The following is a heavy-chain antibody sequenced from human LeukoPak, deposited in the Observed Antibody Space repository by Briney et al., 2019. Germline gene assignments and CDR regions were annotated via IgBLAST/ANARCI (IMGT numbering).Heavy chain of an antibody. D-gene: IGHD2-8*01. CDR3: AKDVRRCNGACT. J-gene: IGHJ5*02. V-gene: IGHV3-23*01. CDR2: ITASGTAM. Sequence: GGSLRLSCAASGFTFSSYSMNWVRQAPGKGLEWVSHITASGTAMLYADSVKGRFTISRDNSKNTLSLQMNSLRVEDTAIYYCAKDVRRCNGACTWGQGTLVTVSS. CDR1: GFTFSSYS.